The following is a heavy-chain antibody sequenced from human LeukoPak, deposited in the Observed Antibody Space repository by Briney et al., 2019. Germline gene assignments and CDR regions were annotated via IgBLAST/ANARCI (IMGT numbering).Heavy chain of an antibody. CDR2: IYYSGTT. D-gene: IGHD3-10*02. Sequence: LSLPSTAAGGSITRGDYYWGGIRPPPGKGRDWIWYIYYSGTTYHPPSLQRRISISVDTSKNQFSLKLNSVTAADTAVYYCARCSGYYYFDFWGQGTLVTVSS. J-gene: IGHJ4*02. V-gene: IGHV4-30-4*01. CDR3: ARCSGYYYFDF. CDR1: GGSITRGDYY.